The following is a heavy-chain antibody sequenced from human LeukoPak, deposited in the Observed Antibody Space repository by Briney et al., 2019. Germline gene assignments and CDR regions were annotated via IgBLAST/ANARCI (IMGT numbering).Heavy chain of an antibody. CDR1: GFTSSNYW. D-gene: IGHD3-16*01. CDR3: ARGGSYGDY. J-gene: IGHJ4*02. V-gene: IGHV3-74*01. Sequence: GGSLRHSCAASGFTSSNYWMHWVRQVPEKGLVWVSRVNPDGSSITYANSVKGRFTSSRDNAKNTLYLQMNRLRVEDTAVYYCARGGSYGDYWGQGILVTVSS. CDR2: VNPDGSSI.